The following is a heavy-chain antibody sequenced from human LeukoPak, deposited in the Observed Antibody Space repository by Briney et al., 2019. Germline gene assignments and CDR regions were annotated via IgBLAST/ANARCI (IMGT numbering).Heavy chain of an antibody. CDR3: AEASAMIVVVSKHFDY. CDR1: GFTVSSNY. D-gene: IGHD3-22*01. J-gene: IGHJ4*02. Sequence: GGSLRLSCAASGFTVSSNYMSWVRQAPGKGLECVSVIYSGGNTYYADSVKGRFTISRDNSKNTLYLQMNSLRAEDTAVYYCAEASAMIVVVSKHFDYWGQGTLVTVSS. V-gene: IGHV3-53*01. CDR2: IYSGGNT.